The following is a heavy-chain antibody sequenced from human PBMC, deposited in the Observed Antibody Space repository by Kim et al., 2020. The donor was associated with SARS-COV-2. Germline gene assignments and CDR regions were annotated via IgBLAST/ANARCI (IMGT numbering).Heavy chain of an antibody. J-gene: IGHJ6*02. V-gene: IGHV3-21*01. CDR2: ISSSSSYI. CDR1: GFTFSSYS. Sequence: GGSLRLSCAASGFTFSSYSMNWVRQAPGKGLEWVSSISSSSSYIYYADSVKGRFTISRDNAKNSLYLQMNSLRAEDTAVYYCARDLEVAALRYFDWQKYYYYYGMDVWGQGTTVTVSS. D-gene: IGHD3-9*01. CDR3: ARDLEVAALRYFDWQKYYYYYGMDV.